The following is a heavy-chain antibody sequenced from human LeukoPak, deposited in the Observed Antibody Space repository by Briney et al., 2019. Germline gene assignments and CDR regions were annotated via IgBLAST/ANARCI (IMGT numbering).Heavy chain of an antibody. CDR3: ARRYCSSTSCYADY. J-gene: IGHJ4*02. D-gene: IGHD2-2*01. Sequence: ASVKVSCKVSGYTLTELSMHWVRQARGKGLEWMGGFDPEDGETIYAQKFQGRVTMTEHTSTDTAYMELSSLGSEDTAVYYCARRYCSSTSCYADYWGQGTLVTVSS. V-gene: IGHV1-24*01. CDR2: FDPEDGET. CDR1: GYTLTELS.